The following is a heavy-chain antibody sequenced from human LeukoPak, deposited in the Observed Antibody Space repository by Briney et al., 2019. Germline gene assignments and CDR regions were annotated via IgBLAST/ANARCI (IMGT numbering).Heavy chain of an antibody. D-gene: IGHD5-12*01. CDR1: GFIFSNYA. CDR3: ARSSGYPDY. CDR2: ISGSGGTI. Sequence: SGGSLRLSCAASGFIFSNYAMIWVRQAPGKGLEWVSAISGSGGTIYYADSVKGRLTISRDNARNSLYLQMSSLRAEDTAVYYCARSSGYPDYWGQGTLVTVSS. J-gene: IGHJ4*02. V-gene: IGHV3-23*01.